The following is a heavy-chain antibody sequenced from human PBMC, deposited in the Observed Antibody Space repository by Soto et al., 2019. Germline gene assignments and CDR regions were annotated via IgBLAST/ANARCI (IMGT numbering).Heavy chain of an antibody. CDR1: GGSIGGYY. D-gene: IGHD6-6*01. V-gene: IGHV4-59*01. CDR2: IYYSGST. J-gene: IGHJ3*02. Sequence: QVQLQESGPGLVKPSETLSLTCTVSGGSIGGYYWSWIRQSPGKGLEWIGNIYYSGSTLYNPSLKSRVTISLDTCKNQFSLKVTSVTPADTAVYFCAGVGQSIAARRGFDIWGQGTMVTVSS. CDR3: AGVGQSIAARRGFDI.